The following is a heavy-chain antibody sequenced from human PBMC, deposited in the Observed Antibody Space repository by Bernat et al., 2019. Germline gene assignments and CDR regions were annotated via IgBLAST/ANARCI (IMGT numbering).Heavy chain of an antibody. J-gene: IGHJ6*03. CDR2: ISSSGSTI. Sequence: EVQLVESGGGLVQPGGSLRLSCAASGFTFSSYEMNWVRQAPGKGLEWVSYISSSGSTIYYADSVKGRFTISRDNAKNSLYLQMNSLRAEDTAVYYCARDCSGGSCYGYYYYYYMDVWGKGTTVTV. D-gene: IGHD2-15*01. V-gene: IGHV3-48*03. CDR3: ARDCSGGSCYGYYYYYYMDV. CDR1: GFTFSSYE.